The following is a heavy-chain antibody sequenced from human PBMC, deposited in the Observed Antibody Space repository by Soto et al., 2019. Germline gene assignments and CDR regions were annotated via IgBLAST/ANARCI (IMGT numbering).Heavy chain of an antibody. J-gene: IGHJ5*02. D-gene: IGHD3-10*02. CDR3: VHRLDVPGLAFDP. CDR2: IYWNDDK. CDR1: GFSLSASGAS. V-gene: IGHV2-5*01. Sequence: SGPTLVNPTQTLRLTCASSGFSLSASGASVGWIRQPPGKALEWLAHIYWNDDKRYSPSLRSRLTISKDTSKNQVVLTFTNMDPADTDTYYCVHRLDVPGLAFDPWGQGTLVTVSS.